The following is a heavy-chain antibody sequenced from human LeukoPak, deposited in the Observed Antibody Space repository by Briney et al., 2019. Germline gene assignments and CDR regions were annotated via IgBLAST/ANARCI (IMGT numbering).Heavy chain of an antibody. CDR3: TRFRSDGYSSGQFYYYYMDV. Sequence: SETLSLTCTVSGGSMRSSSYYWGWIRQPPGKGLEWIGNIYYSGSTYYKASLKSRVTISADTSMTQFFLKLSSVTAADTAVYYCTRFRSDGYSSGQFYYYYMDVWGKGTTVTVSS. D-gene: IGHD6-19*01. J-gene: IGHJ6*03. V-gene: IGHV4-39*07. CDR2: IYYSGST. CDR1: GGSMRSSSYY.